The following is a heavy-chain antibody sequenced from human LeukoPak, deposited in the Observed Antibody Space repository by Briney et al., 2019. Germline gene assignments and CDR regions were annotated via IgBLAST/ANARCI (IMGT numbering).Heavy chain of an antibody. V-gene: IGHV4-30-4*01. Sequence: PSQTLSLTCTVSGGSISSGDYYWSWIRQPPGKGLDWIGYTYYSGSTYYNPSLKNRVSISVDTSKNQFSLNLSSVTAADTAVYYCARPYYYDSRIDPWGQGTLVTVSS. CDR2: TYYSGST. D-gene: IGHD3-22*01. CDR3: ARPYYYDSRIDP. CDR1: GGSISSGDYY. J-gene: IGHJ5*02.